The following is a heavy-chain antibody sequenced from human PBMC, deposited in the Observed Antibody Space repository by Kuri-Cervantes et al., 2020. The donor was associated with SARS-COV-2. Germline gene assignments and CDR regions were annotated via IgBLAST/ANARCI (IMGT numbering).Heavy chain of an antibody. CDR3: VRSGAVAGTFDY. J-gene: IGHJ4*02. D-gene: IGHD6-19*01. Sequence: GGSLRLSCSASGFTFSSYAMHWVRQAPGKGLECVSAISSNGGSTYYADSVKGRFTISRDNSKNTLYLQMSSLRAEDTAVYYCVRSGAVAGTFDYWGQGTLVTVSS. CDR1: GFTFSSYA. V-gene: IGHV3-64D*08. CDR2: ISSNGGST.